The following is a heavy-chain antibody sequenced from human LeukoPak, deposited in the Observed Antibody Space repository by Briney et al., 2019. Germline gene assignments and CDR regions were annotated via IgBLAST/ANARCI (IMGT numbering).Heavy chain of an antibody. CDR3: ARRRVTVVRAVDITSYYFDY. V-gene: IGHV3-20*04. Sequence: PGGSLTLSCAASGCTFDNYGMSWGRNAPGQGLEWVCAMSWNGGSTGYADSVKGRLTISRDNAKNSLYLQMNSLRAEDTALYYCARRRVTVVRAVDITSYYFDYWGQGTLVTVSS. CDR2: MSWNGGST. J-gene: IGHJ4*02. D-gene: IGHD3-10*01. CDR1: GCTFDNYG.